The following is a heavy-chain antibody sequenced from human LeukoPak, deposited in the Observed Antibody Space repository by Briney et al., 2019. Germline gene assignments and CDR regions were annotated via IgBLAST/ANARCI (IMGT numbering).Heavy chain of an antibody. CDR1: GFIYSHYG. J-gene: IGHJ4*02. V-gene: IGHV3-33*08. Sequence: GRSLRLTCAASGFIYSHYGMHWVRQAPGKGLGWVAVRWSEGTGKYYSDAVKGRFTISRDNIRNTLDLQMDSLRSTNTGVYYCARDAERGFDYSNSLKYWGQGTLVTVSS. CDR3: ARDAERGFDYSNSLKY. D-gene: IGHD4-11*01. CDR2: RWSEGTGK.